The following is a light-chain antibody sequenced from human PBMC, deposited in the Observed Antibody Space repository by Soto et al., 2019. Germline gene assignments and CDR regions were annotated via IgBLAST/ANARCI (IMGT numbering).Light chain of an antibody. CDR3: GTWDSSLSAVV. CDR2: DNN. CDR1: SSNIGNNY. V-gene: IGLV1-51*01. Sequence: QSVLTQPPSVSAAPGQKGTISCSGSSSNIGNNYVSWYQHLPGTAPKVLIYDNNKRPSGIPDRFSGSKSGTSATLGITGLQTGDEGDYYCGTWDSSLSAVVFGGGTKVTVL. J-gene: IGLJ2*01.